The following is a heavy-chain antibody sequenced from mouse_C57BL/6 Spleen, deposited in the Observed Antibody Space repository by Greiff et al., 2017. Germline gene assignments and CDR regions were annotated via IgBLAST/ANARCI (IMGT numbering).Heavy chain of an antibody. CDR1: GYTFTSYW. V-gene: IGHV1-61*01. Sequence: QVQLQQPGAELVRPGSSVKLSCKASGYTFTSYWMDWVKQRPGHGLEWIGNIYPSDSETHYNQKFKDKATLTVDKSSSTAYMQLSSLTSEDSAVYYCARGGTPYYFDYWGQGTTLTVSS. CDR3: ARGGTPYYFDY. J-gene: IGHJ2*01. D-gene: IGHD3-3*01. CDR2: IYPSDSET.